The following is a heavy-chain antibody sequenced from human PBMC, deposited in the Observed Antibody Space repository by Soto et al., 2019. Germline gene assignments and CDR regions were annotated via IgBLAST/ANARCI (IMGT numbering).Heavy chain of an antibody. CDR3: ARIIGYCRNNDCSWTFDI. D-gene: IGHD2-2*03. V-gene: IGHV5-51*01. J-gene: IGHJ3*02. CDR1: GYSFTSYW. CDR2: FYPGDSTS. Sequence: GESLKISCKASGYSFTSYWIGWVRQKPGKGLEWMGTFYPGDSTSTYSPSFQGQVTISVDKSISTAYLHLSSLKASDTAMYYCARIIGYCRNNDCSWTFDIWGQGTMVTV.